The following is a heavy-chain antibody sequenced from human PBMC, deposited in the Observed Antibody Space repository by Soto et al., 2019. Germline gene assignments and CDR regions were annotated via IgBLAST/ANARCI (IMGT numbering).Heavy chain of an antibody. J-gene: IGHJ4*01. CDR3: QTTSGHFVYPLSSDTAY. Sequence: PGASLNISCAASGFSLSYYAMTWVRQAPGYGLEWVSAVTGGGRSTFYADSVKGRFTVSRDNSRKTLYLQMTSLRAEDAAVYYCQTTSGHFVYPLSSDTAYWRHGTLV. CDR2: VTGGGRST. V-gene: IGHV3-23*01. D-gene: IGHD1-1*01. CDR1: GFSLSYYA.